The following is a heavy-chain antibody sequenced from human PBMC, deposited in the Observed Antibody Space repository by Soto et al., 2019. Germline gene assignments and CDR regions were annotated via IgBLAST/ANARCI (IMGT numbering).Heavy chain of an antibody. Sequence: SETLSLTCSVSGGSISGDYYWSWIRQSPEKGLEWIGYIYYSGSSYSNPARQSRLSMSLDTSKNQFSLKLRSVTAADTAVYYCARGGARWTGYFDSWGQGALVTVSS. CDR3: ARGGARWTGYFDS. CDR1: GGSISGDYY. V-gene: IGHV4-30-4*08. J-gene: IGHJ4*02. CDR2: IYYSGSS. D-gene: IGHD2-15*01.